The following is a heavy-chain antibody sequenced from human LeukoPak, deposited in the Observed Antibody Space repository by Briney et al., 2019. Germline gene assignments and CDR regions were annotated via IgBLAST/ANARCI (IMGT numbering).Heavy chain of an antibody. CDR1: GGSISSYY. CDR3: ARSGSYSSYYYYYMDV. V-gene: IGHV4-59*01. J-gene: IGHJ6*03. CDR2: IYYSGST. D-gene: IGHD1-26*01. Sequence: PSETLSLTCAVSGGSISSYYWSWIRQPPGKGLEWIGYIYYSGSTNYNPSLKSRVTISVDTSKNQFSLKLSSVTAADTAVYYCARSGSYSSYYYYYMDVWGKGTTVTVSS.